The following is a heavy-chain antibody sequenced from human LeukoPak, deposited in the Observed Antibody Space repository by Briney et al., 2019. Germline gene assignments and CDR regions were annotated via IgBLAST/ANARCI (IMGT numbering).Heavy chain of an antibody. Sequence: GASVKVSCKASGYTFTGYYMHWVRQAPGQGLEWMGWINPNSGGTNYAQKFQGRVTMTRDTSISTAYMELSSLRSEDTAVYYCATISRAAYCSGGSCYSRGSAFDIWGQGTMVTVSS. CDR3: ATISRAAYCSGGSCYSRGSAFDI. CDR2: INPNSGGT. J-gene: IGHJ3*02. D-gene: IGHD2-15*01. V-gene: IGHV1-2*02. CDR1: GYTFTGYY.